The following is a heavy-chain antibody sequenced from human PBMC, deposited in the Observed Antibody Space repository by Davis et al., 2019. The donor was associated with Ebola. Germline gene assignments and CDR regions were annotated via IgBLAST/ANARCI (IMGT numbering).Heavy chain of an antibody. CDR3: AREGRLAAAGNSYYYYYGMDV. CDR2: ISSSSSYI. D-gene: IGHD6-13*01. Sequence: GESLKISCAASGFTFSSYSMNWVRQAPGKGLEWVSSISSSSSYIYYADSVKGRFTISRDNAKNSLYLQINSLRAEDTAVYYCAREGRLAAAGNSYYYYYGMDVWGQGTTVTVSS. V-gene: IGHV3-21*01. CDR1: GFTFSSYS. J-gene: IGHJ6*02.